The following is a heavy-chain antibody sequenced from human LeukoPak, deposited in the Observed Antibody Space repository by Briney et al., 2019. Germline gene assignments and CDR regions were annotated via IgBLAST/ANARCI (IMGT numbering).Heavy chain of an antibody. CDR2: ISSSSSTI. J-gene: IGHJ4*02. CDR1: GFTFSSYS. Sequence: GGSLRLSCAASGFTFSSYSMNWVRQAPGKGLEWVSYISSSSSTIYYADSVKGRFTISRDNAKNSLYVQMNSLRAEDTAVYYCARDATKNSNPIGYCSSTSCLSLDYWGQGTLVTVSS. D-gene: IGHD2-2*01. CDR3: ARDATKNSNPIGYCSSTSCLSLDY. V-gene: IGHV3-48*01.